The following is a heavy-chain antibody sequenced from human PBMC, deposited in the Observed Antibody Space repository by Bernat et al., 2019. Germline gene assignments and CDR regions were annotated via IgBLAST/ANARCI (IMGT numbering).Heavy chain of an antibody. CDR1: GFTFSNYG. J-gene: IGHJ4*02. CDR3: AKDLTMFGLAVAGTYFDY. D-gene: IGHD6-19*01. Sequence: QVQLVESGGGVVQPGGSLRLSCAASGFTFSNYGMHWVRQAPGKGLEWVAFIRYDGSNKYYADSVKGRFTISRDNSRNTLYLQMNSLRAEDTAVYYCAKDLTMFGLAVAGTYFDYWGQGTLVTVSS. CDR2: IRYDGSNK. V-gene: IGHV3-30*02.